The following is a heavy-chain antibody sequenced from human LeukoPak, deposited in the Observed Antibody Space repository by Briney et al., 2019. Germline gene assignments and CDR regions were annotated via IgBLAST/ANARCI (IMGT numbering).Heavy chain of an antibody. CDR1: GFTFSSYE. Sequence: GGSLRLSWAASGFTFSSYEMNWVRQAPGKRLEWVSYISSSGSTIYYADSVKGRFTISRDNAKNSLYLQMNSLRAEDTAVYYCASSMIVVVIYAFDIWGQGTMVTVSS. D-gene: IGHD3-22*01. CDR2: ISSSGSTI. CDR3: ASSMIVVVIYAFDI. J-gene: IGHJ3*02. V-gene: IGHV3-48*03.